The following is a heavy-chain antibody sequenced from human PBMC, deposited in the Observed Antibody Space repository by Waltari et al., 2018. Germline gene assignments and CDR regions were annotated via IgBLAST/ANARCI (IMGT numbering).Heavy chain of an antibody. CDR3: VRGKLGFCTGSSCHLDL. D-gene: IGHD2-8*02. V-gene: IGHV4-59*11. CDR2: IHYSGTT. CDR1: GDSIEKHF. Sequence: QVQVQESGPGLVKPSETGSLTCTGSGDSIEKHFLHWNRQPPEKGLEWIGNIHYSGTTNYNPSLKSRVTISLDTSKNQLSLRLDSVTAADTALYFCVRGKLGFCTGSSCHLDLWGRGTLVTVSS. J-gene: IGHJ5*02.